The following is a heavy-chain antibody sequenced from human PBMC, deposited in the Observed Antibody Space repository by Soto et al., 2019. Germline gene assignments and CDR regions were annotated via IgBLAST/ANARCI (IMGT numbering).Heavy chain of an antibody. CDR1: GYTFTNYG. CDR2: ISAYNGDT. Sequence: QVQLLQSGAEVKKPGASVKVSCKASGYTFTNYGITWVRQAPGHGLEWMGWISAYNGDTHYTQRLQGRVTMTTDTSTSTAYMELRGLRSDDTAVYYCARVRQLVGYGYYYMDVWGKGTTVTVSS. J-gene: IGHJ6*03. D-gene: IGHD6-6*01. V-gene: IGHV1-18*01. CDR3: ARVRQLVGYGYYYMDV.